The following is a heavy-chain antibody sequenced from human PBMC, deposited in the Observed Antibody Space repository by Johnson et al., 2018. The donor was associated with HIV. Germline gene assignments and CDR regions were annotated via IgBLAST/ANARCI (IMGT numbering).Heavy chain of an antibody. D-gene: IGHD3-22*01. CDR2: ISDDGSNK. CDR1: GFTFRSYG. CDR3: GKDARPEGGSDSSGYPIHDAFDI. V-gene: IGHV3-30*18. J-gene: IGHJ3*02. Sequence: QVQLVESGGGVVQPGRSLRLSCAASGFTFRSYGMHWVRQAPGKGLEWVAVISDDGSNKYYADSVKGRFTISRDNSKNTLYLQMNSLRAEDTAVYYCGKDARPEGGSDSSGYPIHDAFDIWGQGTMVTVSS.